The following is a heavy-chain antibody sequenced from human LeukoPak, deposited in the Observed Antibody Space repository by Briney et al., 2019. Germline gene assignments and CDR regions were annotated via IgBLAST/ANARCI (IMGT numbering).Heavy chain of an antibody. V-gene: IGHV4-34*01. Sequence: SETLSLTCAVYGASFSGYYWSWIRQPPGKGLEGLGEINDSGGTNYNPSPKSRVTISVDTSKNHFSLKRSSVTAADTAVYYCARGCPRSSWAKNSYYFNYWGQGTLVTASS. D-gene: IGHD6-13*01. CDR1: GASFSGYY. CDR3: ARGCPRSSWAKNSYYFNY. CDR2: INDSGGT. J-gene: IGHJ4*02.